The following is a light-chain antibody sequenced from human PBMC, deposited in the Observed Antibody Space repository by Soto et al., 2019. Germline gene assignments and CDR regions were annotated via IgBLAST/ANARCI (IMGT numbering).Light chain of an antibody. V-gene: IGLV2-14*01. CDR1: SSDVGVYNF. Sequence: QSALTQPASVSGSPGQSITISCSGTSSDVGVYNFVSWFQHHPGKAHKLIIYEVTNRPSGVSNRFSGSKSGNTASLTISGLQPEDEADYYCSAYTRATTVVFGGGTKLTVL. CDR3: SAYTRATTVV. J-gene: IGLJ2*01. CDR2: EVT.